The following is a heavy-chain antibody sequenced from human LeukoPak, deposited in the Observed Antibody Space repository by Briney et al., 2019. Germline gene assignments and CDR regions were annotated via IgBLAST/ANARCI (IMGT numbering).Heavy chain of an antibody. D-gene: IGHD3-22*01. CDR2: IYPGDSDT. CDR3: GRSYYDSLGGRGAYFDH. J-gene: IGHJ4*02. V-gene: IGHV5-51*01. CDR1: GYSFTSYW. Sequence: GESLKISCKGSGYSFTSYWIGWVRQMPGKGLEWMGIIYPGDSDTRYSPSFQGQVTISADKSISTAYLQWSSPKASDTAMYYCGRSYYDSLGGRGAYFDHWGQGTLVTVSS.